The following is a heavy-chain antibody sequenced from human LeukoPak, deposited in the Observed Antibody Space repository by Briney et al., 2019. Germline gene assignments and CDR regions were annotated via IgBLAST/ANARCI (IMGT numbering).Heavy chain of an antibody. D-gene: IGHD2-21*02. V-gene: IGHV1-46*01. CDR1: GYTFTSYY. CDR3: ASVEAYCGGVCSPDAFDI. J-gene: IGHJ3*02. CDR2: INPSGGST. Sequence: ASVKVSCKASGYTFTSYYMHWVRQAPGQGLEWMGIINPSGGSTSYAQKFQGRVTMTRDTSTSTVYMELSSLRSEDTAVYYCASVEAYCGGVCSPDAFDIWGQGTMVTVSS.